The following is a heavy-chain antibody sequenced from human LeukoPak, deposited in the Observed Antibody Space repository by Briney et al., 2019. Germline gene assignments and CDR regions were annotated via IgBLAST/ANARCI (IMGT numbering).Heavy chain of an antibody. V-gene: IGHV3-30*04. D-gene: IGHD5-24*01. J-gene: IGHJ4*02. CDR3: TRDSARRDGNNFGY. CDR1: GFTFSSYV. Sequence: GGSLRLSCAASGFTFSSYVMHWVRQAPGKGLEWVAIISYDGSNEYYADSVKGRFTISRDNSKNTLFLQMNSLRTEDTAVYYCTRDSARRDGNNFGYWGQGTLVTVSS. CDR2: ISYDGSNE.